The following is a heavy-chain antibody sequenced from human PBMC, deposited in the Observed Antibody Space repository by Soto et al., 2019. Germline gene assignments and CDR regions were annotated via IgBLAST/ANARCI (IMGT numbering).Heavy chain of an antibody. CDR2: INSDGSST. V-gene: IGHV3-74*01. D-gene: IGHD3-10*01. CDR1: GFTFSSYW. Sequence: EVQLVESGGGLVQPGGSLRLSCAASGFTFSSYWMHWVRQAPGKGLVWVSRINSDGSSTSYADSVKGRFTISRDNAKNTLYLQMNSLRAEDTAVYYCARDRDTMVRGVIYGMDVWGQGTTVTVSS. CDR3: ARDRDTMVRGVIYGMDV. J-gene: IGHJ6*02.